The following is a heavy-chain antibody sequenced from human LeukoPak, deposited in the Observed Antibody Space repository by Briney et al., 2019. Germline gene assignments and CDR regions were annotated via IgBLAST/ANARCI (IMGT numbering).Heavy chain of an antibody. CDR2: IKHDGSEK. CDR1: GFTFSSYW. CDR3: ASLAALYSRDAFDI. V-gene: IGHV3-7*01. Sequence: GGSLRLSCAASGFTFSSYWMSWVRQAPGKGLEWVANIKHDGSEKYYVDSVKGRFTISRDNSKNTLYLQMNSLRAEDTAVYYCASLAALYSRDAFDIWGQGTMVTVSS. D-gene: IGHD5-18*01. J-gene: IGHJ3*02.